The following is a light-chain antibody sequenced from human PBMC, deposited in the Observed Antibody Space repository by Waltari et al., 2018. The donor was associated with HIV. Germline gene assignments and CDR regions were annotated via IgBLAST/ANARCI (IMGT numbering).Light chain of an antibody. CDR3: TSYTSSSTLVV. Sequence: QSALTQPASVSGSLGPSITISGTRSSRDVGGYNYLSWYQHHPGKAPKLMIYEVTNRPAGVSNRFSGSKSGNTASLTISGLQAEDESDYYCTSYTSSSTLVVFGGGTNLTVL. J-gene: IGLJ2*01. V-gene: IGLV2-14*01. CDR2: EVT. CDR1: SRDVGGYNY.